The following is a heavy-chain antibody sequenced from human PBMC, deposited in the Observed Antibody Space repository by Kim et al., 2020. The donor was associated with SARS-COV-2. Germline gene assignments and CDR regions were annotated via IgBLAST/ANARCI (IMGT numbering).Heavy chain of an antibody. D-gene: IGHD3-9*01. J-gene: IGHJ4*01. CDR3: VRGTKNDILTGLFDY. CDR1: GFTFSIYW. Sequence: GGSLRLSCAASGFTFSIYWMSWVRQAPGKGLEWVANIKQDGSEKYYVDSVKGRFTISRDNSKNSLYLQMNSLRVEDTAVYYCVRGTKNDILTGLFDYWG. CDR2: IKQDGSEK. V-gene: IGHV3-7*01.